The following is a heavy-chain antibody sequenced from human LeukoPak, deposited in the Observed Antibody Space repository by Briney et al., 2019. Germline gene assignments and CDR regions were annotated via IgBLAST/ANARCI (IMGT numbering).Heavy chain of an antibody. D-gene: IGHD1-26*01. CDR1: GFTFSSYA. Sequence: GGSLRLSCAASGFTFSSYAMHWVRQAPGKGLEWVTFIRYDGSYTYYADSVKGRFTISRDNSKNTVYLQMNSLRAEDTAVYYCAKEEVGAFDYWGQGTLVTVSS. CDR3: AKEEVGAFDY. V-gene: IGHV3-30*02. CDR2: IRYDGSYT. J-gene: IGHJ4*02.